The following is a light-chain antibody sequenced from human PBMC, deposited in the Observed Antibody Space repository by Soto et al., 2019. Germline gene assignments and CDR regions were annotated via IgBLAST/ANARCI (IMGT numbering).Light chain of an antibody. CDR3: QNYKSAPLLT. Sequence: DIQMTQSPSSLSASVGDRVTITCQASQGISNYLAWYQQKPGKVPKLLISDAYTLQSGVPSRFSGSGSGTDLTLTISSLQPEDVATDCCQNYKSAPLLTFGPGTKVDLK. CDR1: QGISNY. CDR2: DAY. J-gene: IGKJ3*01. V-gene: IGKV1-27*01.